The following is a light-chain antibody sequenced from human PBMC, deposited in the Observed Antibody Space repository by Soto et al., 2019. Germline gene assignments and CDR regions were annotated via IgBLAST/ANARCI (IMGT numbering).Light chain of an antibody. CDR1: QCINNW. CDR3: HQRYSTPPS. Sequence: RAIQCINNWLAWYQKKTGKAPKLLIYKTSDLERGVPSRFSGSGFGIDITLTISNIRLGSFPTCYSHQRYSTPPSFGPGTKVDI. V-gene: IGKV1-5*03. J-gene: IGKJ1*01. CDR2: KTS.